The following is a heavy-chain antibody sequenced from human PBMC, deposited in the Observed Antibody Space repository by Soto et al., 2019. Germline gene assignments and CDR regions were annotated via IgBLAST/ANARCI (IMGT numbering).Heavy chain of an antibody. J-gene: IGHJ6*02. CDR3: ARASPVVTDV. CDR2: IYYSGST. Sequence: PSETLSLTCAVSGGSISSGDDYWSWIRQPPGKGLEWIGYIYYSGSTYYNPSLKSRVTISVDTSKNQFSLKLSSVTAADTAVYYCARASPVVTDVWGQGTTVTVSS. D-gene: IGHD5-18*01. V-gene: IGHV4-30-4*01. CDR1: GGSISSGDDY.